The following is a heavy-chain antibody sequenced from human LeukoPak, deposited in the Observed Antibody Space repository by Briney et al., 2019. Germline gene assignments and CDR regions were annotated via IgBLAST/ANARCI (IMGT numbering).Heavy chain of an antibody. CDR1: GGSISSSNYY. V-gene: IGHV4-39*07. Sequence: SETLSLTCTVSGGSISSSNYYWGWIRQPPGKGLEWIGSIYYTGSTYYNPSLKSRVTISVDTSKNQFSLKLSSVTAADTAVYYCASGTTVTNFAYWGQGTLVTVSS. D-gene: IGHD4-17*01. CDR2: IYYTGST. J-gene: IGHJ4*02. CDR3: ASGTTVTNFAY.